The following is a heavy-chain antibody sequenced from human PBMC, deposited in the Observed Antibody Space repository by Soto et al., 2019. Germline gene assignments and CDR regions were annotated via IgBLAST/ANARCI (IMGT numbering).Heavy chain of an antibody. J-gene: IGHJ5*02. Sequence: QVQLVESGGGVVQPGRSLRLSCAASGFIFSNYVMHWVRQAPGKGLEWVALISYDGSNKYYADSVKGRFTISRDNSKNTLYLQMNSLRAEDTAVYYCARAPTDSFGWFDPWGQGTLVTVSS. CDR3: ARAPTDSFGWFDP. CDR1: GFIFSNYV. V-gene: IGHV3-30-3*01. D-gene: IGHD3-22*01. CDR2: ISYDGSNK.